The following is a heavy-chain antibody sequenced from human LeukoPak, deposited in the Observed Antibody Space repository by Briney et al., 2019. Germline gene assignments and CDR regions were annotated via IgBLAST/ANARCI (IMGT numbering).Heavy chain of an antibody. CDR1: GLTFDDYG. J-gene: IGHJ4*02. CDR3: ATSPFRYSSLDY. CDR2: ISGSGGST. V-gene: IGHV3-23*01. Sequence: PGGSLRLSCAASGLTFDDYGMSWVRQAPGKGLEWVSAISGSGGSTYYADSVKGRFTISRDNSKNTLYLQMNSLRAEDTAVYYCATSPFRYSSLDYWGQGTLVTVSS. D-gene: IGHD6-13*01.